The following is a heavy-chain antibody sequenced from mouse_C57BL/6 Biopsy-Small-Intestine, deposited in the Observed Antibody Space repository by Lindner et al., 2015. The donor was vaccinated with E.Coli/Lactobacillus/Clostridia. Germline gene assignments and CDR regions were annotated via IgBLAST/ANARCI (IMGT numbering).Heavy chain of an antibody. Sequence: VQLQESGGGLVKPGGSLKLSCAASGFTFSDYGMHWVRQAPEKGLEWVAHISSGSSTIYYADTVKGRFTISRDNAKNTLFLQMTSLRSEDTAMYYCARQDDDGYSAWFAYWGQGTLVTVSA. CDR3: ARQDDDGYSAWFAY. D-gene: IGHD2-3*01. J-gene: IGHJ3*01. CDR2: ISSGSSTI. CDR1: GFTFSDYG. V-gene: IGHV5-17*01.